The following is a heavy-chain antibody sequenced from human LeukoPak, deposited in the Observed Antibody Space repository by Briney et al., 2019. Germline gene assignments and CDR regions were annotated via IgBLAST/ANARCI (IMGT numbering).Heavy chain of an antibody. CDR1: GFSFSSYA. CDR3: AKGGSVADGNY. Sequence: GGSLRLSCAASGFSFSSYAMSWVRQAPGKGLEWVSGISGSGGGTYYADSVKGRFSIPRDNSKNTLYLQMNSLRAEDTAVYFCAKGGSVADGNYWGQGTLVTVSS. V-gene: IGHV3-23*01. CDR2: ISGSGGGT. J-gene: IGHJ4*02. D-gene: IGHD6-19*01.